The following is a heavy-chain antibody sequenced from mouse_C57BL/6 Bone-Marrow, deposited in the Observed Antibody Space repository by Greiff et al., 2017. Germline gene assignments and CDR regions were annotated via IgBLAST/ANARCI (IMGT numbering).Heavy chain of an antibody. Sequence: VKLMEPGPELVKPGASVKLSCKASGYTFTSYDINWVKQRPGQGLEWIGWIYPGDGSTKYNEKFKGKATLTVDTSSSTADMGLHSLTSEDSAVYFCARDYGSSYWYFDVWGTGTTVTVSS. CDR3: ARDYGSSYWYFDV. CDR1: GYTFTSYD. V-gene: IGHV1-85*01. J-gene: IGHJ1*03. D-gene: IGHD1-1*01. CDR2: IYPGDGST.